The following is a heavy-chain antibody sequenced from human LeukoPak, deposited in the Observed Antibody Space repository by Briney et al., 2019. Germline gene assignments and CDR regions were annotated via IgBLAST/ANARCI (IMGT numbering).Heavy chain of an antibody. CDR3: ARLFDY. CDR1: GFTFSSYW. CDR2: IWYDGSNK. J-gene: IGHJ4*02. V-gene: IGHV3-33*08. Sequence: HPGGSLRLSCAASGFTFSSYWMSWVRQAPGKGLEWVAVIWYDGSNKYYADSVKGRFTISRDNSKNTLYLQMNSLRAEDTAVYYCARLFDYWGQGTLVTVSS.